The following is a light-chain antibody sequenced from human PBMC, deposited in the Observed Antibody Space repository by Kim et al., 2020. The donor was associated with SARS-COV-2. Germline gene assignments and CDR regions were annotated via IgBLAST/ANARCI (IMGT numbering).Light chain of an antibody. CDR2: YNT. V-gene: IGLV3-21*04. CDR1: DIGRKS. CDR3: QVWDRSSDHVV. J-gene: IGLJ2*01. Sequence: SYELTQPPSVSVAPGKTAIITCGGNDIGRKSVHWYQEKPGQAPVMVIYYNTDRPSGIPERVSGSNSGNTATLTINRVEAGAEAHYYCQVWDRSSDHVVF.